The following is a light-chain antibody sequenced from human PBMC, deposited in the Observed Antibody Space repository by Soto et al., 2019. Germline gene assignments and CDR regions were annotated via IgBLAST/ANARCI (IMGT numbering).Light chain of an antibody. V-gene: IGLV1-40*01. J-gene: IGLJ3*02. CDR1: SSNFGAGYN. CDR2: GDN. Sequence: QSVLTQAPSVSGAPGQRVTISCTGSSSNFGAGYNVHWYQQLPGTAPKLLIYGDNNRPSGVPDRFSGSKSGTSASLAITGLQAEDEADYYCQSYDSSLSGWVFGGGTKLTVL. CDR3: QSYDSSLSGWV.